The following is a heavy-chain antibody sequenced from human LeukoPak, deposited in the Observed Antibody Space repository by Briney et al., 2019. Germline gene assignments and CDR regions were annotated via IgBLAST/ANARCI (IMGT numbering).Heavy chain of an antibody. J-gene: IGHJ4*02. CDR2: IKSDGSST. V-gene: IGHV3-74*01. D-gene: IGHD2-8*02. CDR1: GFTFSSYW. CDR3: ARDSAECTGGYCYLVS. Sequence: GGSLRLSCAASGFTFSSYWMHWVRQAPGKGLVWVSRIKSDGSSTRYADSVKGRFTISRDNAKNTLYLQMNSLRVEDTAVYYCARDSAECTGGYCYLVSWGQGTLVTVSS.